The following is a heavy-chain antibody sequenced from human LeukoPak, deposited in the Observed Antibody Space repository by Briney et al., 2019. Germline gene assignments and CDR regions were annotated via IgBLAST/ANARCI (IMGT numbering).Heavy chain of an antibody. Sequence: GWSLRLSCAASGFTFSSYAMSWVRQAPGKGLEGVSAISGSGGGTYYADSVKGRFTIYRDNSKNTLYLQMNSLRADDSAVYYCAKVKTAAARTDFDYWGQGTLVTVSS. CDR1: GFTFSSYA. CDR2: ISGSGGGT. D-gene: IGHD6-13*01. CDR3: AKVKTAAARTDFDY. V-gene: IGHV3-23*01. J-gene: IGHJ4*02.